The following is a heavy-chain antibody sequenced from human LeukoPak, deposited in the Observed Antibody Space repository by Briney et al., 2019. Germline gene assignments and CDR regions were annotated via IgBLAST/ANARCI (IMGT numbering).Heavy chain of an antibody. V-gene: IGHV4-59*02. J-gene: IGHJ4*02. Sequence: SETLSLTCTVSGGSVTTYYWSWIRQFPGKGLGWIGHVHYRGSPEYNPSLTSRVTISVDTSKNQFPLRLTSVTAADAAVYYCASGTTRYWGQGTLVTVSS. CDR1: GGSVTTYY. CDR3: ASGTTRY. D-gene: IGHD4-17*01. CDR2: VHYRGSP.